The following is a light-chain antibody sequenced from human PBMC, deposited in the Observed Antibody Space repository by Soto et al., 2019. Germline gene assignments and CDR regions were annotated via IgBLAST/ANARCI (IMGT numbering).Light chain of an antibody. J-gene: IGKJ4*01. CDR2: GTY. CDR1: QSFSSN. V-gene: IGKV3-15*01. CDR3: QQYYNWPLT. Sequence: ELAVTQSPATLSVSPGERATLSCRASQSFSSNVAWYQQKPGQAHRLAIYGTYTRVTGIQARFSGSGSGTEFTLTIRSLQSEDFAVYYCQQYYNWPLTFGGGTKVDI.